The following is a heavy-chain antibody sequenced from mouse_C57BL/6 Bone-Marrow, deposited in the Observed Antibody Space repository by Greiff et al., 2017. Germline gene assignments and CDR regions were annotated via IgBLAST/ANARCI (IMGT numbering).Heavy chain of an antibody. Sequence: QVQLKESGAELVRPGASVKLSCKASGYTFTSYGISWVKQRTGQGLEWIGEIYPRSGNTYYNEKFKGKATLTADKSSSTAYMELRSLTSEDSAVYFGARSGFAWFAYWGQGNRFTVSA. V-gene: IGHV1-81*01. CDR3: ARSGFAWFAY. CDR2: IYPRSGNT. CDR1: GYTFTSYG. J-gene: IGHJ3*01.